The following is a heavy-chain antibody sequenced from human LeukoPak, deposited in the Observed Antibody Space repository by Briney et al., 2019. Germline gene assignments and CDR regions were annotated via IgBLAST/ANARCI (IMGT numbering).Heavy chain of an antibody. D-gene: IGHD6-13*01. Sequence: PGGTLRLSCAASGFTFSSYAMHWVRQAPGKGLEWVAVISYDGSNKYYADSVKGRSTISKDNSKNTLYLQMNSLRAEDTAVYYCARDEKLSSSWYAPGAFDIWGQGTMVTVSS. CDR1: GFTFSSYA. CDR3: ARDEKLSSSWYAPGAFDI. V-gene: IGHV3-30-3*01. CDR2: ISYDGSNK. J-gene: IGHJ3*02.